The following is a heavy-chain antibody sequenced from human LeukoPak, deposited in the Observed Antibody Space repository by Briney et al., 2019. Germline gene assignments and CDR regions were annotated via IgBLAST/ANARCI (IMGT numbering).Heavy chain of an antibody. V-gene: IGHV5-51*01. CDR3: ARKKGYADAWWDS. J-gene: IGHJ5*02. CDR2: IYPGDSDT. Sequence: GESLKISWEGSGYSFTDYWIGWVRQMPGEGLEWMGIIYPGDSDTRYSPSFQGQVTMSADKSISTTYLQWSSLRASDTAIYYCARKKGYADAWWDSWGQGTLVTVSS. D-gene: IGHD2-8*02. CDR1: GYSFTDYW.